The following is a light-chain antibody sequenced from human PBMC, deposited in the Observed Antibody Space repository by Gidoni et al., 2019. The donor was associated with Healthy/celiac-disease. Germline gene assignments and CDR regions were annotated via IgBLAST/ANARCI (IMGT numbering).Light chain of an antibody. CDR1: SSDVGGYNY. CDR3: SSYAGSNNVV. V-gene: IGLV2-8*01. Sequence: QSALTKPPSAPGSPGQSVTISCTGTSSDVGGYNYVSWYQQHPGKAPKLMIYEVSKRPSGVPDRFSGSKSGNTASLTVSGLQAEDEADYYCSSYAGSNNVVFGGGTKLTVL. CDR2: EVS. J-gene: IGLJ2*01.